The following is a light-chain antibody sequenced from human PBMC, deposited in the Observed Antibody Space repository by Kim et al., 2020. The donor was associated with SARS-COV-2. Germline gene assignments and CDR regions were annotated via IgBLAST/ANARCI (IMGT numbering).Light chain of an antibody. CDR3: QQSYTPPYT. CDR2: AAS. V-gene: IGKV1-39*01. CDR1: QTILTY. Sequence: DIQMTQSPSSLSAPVGDTVNITCLASQTILTYLNSYQQKSRTAPKLLIYAASGLHPGVPSRFTGSGSLTHFSLSIGSLHPEDFSLYFCQQSYTPPYTFGQGTKLEIK. J-gene: IGKJ2*01.